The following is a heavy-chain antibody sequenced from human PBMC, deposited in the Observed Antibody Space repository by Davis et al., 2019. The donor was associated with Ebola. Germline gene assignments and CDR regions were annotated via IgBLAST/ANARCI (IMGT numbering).Heavy chain of an antibody. D-gene: IGHD4-11*01. Sequence: KVSCKGSGYTFTSYWIGWVRQMPGKGLEWMGIIYPGDSDTRYSPSFQGQVTISADNSISTAYLQWSSLKASDTAMYYCARHGAVTTDYYYGMDVWGQGTTVTVSS. J-gene: IGHJ6*02. CDR1: GYTFTSYW. V-gene: IGHV5-51*01. CDR3: ARHGAVTTDYYYGMDV. CDR2: IYPGDSDT.